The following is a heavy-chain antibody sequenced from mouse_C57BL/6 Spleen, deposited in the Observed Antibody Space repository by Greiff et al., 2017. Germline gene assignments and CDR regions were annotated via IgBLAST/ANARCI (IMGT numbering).Heavy chain of an antibody. Sequence: VQLKESGGGLVKPGGSLKLSCAASGFTFSDYGMHWVRQAPEKGLEWVAYISSGSSTIYYADTVKGRFTISRDNAKNTLFLQMTSLRSEDTAMYYCARERRGYYAMDYWGQGTSVTVSS. CDR2: ISSGSSTI. CDR3: ARERRGYYAMDY. V-gene: IGHV5-17*01. CDR1: GFTFSDYG. J-gene: IGHJ4*01.